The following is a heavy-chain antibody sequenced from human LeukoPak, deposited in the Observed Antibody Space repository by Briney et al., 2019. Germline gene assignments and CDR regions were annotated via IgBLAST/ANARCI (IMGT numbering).Heavy chain of an antibody. CDR1: GFTFDDYA. CDR2: ISWNSGSI. CDR3: AKDIGMDYYYSSGYSNYFDY. V-gene: IGHV3-9*01. Sequence: GGSLRLSCAASGFTFDDYAMHWVRQAPGKGLEWVSGISWNSGSIGYADSVKGRFTISRDNAKNSLYLQMNSLRAEDTALYYCAKDIGMDYYYSSGYSNYFDYWGQGTLVTVSS. D-gene: IGHD3-22*01. J-gene: IGHJ4*02.